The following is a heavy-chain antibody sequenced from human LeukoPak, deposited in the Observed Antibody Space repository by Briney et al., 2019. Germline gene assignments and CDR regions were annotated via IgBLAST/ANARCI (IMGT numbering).Heavy chain of an antibody. CDR3: AKKVGPYYYDSSGYCDY. CDR1: GFTFINAW. CDR2: IKATPHGGTT. V-gene: IGHV3-15*01. Sequence: PGGSLRLSCAASGFTFINAWMAWVRQAPGKGLEWVGRIKATPHGGTTDYAAPVKGRFTISRDNSKNMLYLQMNSLRAEDTAVYYCAKKVGPYYYDSSGYCDYWGQGTLVTVSS. D-gene: IGHD3-22*01. J-gene: IGHJ4*02.